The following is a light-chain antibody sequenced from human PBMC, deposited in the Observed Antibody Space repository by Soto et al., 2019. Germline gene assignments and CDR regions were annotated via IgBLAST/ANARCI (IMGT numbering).Light chain of an antibody. V-gene: IGKV1-5*02. CDR2: DAS. CDR3: QQYNSLSPWT. Sequence: DIQMTQTPSTLPASVGDTVSILCRASESISSWLAWYQQKPGNAPRLLIYDASKLGRGVPSRFSGAGSGTEFILTISSLQPDDFATYFCQQYNSLSPWTFGQGTRLEIK. J-gene: IGKJ5*01. CDR1: ESISSW.